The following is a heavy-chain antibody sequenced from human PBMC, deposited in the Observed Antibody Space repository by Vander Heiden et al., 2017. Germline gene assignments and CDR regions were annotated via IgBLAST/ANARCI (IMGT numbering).Heavy chain of an antibody. CDR3: ARDRSGSGSYFAAFDI. D-gene: IGHD3-10*01. Sequence: QVQLQESGPGLVKPSETLSLTCTVSGGSISSYYWSWIRPSAEKGLECIGRIYASGSTNYNPSLKSRVTMSVDTSKNQFSLKLNSVTAADTALYYCARDRSGSGSYFAAFDIWGQGTMVTVSS. CDR1: GGSISSYY. V-gene: IGHV4-4*07. J-gene: IGHJ3*02. CDR2: IYASGST.